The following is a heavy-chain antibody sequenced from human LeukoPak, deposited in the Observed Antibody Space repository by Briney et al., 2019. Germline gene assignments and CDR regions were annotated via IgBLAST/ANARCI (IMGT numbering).Heavy chain of an antibody. CDR1: GGSISSSSYY. D-gene: IGHD5-24*01. Sequence: SETLSLTCTVSGGSISSSSYYWGWIRQPPGKGLEWIGRIYYSWSTYYNPSLKSRVTISVDTSKNQFSLKLSSVTAADTAVYYCARHRRDGYHYYYYYYMDVWGKGTTVTISS. J-gene: IGHJ6*03. V-gene: IGHV4-39*01. CDR3: ARHRRDGYHYYYYYYMDV. CDR2: IYYSWST.